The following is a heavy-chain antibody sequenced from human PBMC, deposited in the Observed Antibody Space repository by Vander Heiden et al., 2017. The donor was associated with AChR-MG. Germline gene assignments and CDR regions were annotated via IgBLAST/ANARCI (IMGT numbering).Heavy chain of an antibody. D-gene: IGHD6-13*01. V-gene: IGHV4-31*03. CDR1: GGPTSSGGYY. J-gene: IGHJ3*02. CDR3: ARDLGYTTSRLNAFDI. Sequence: QVQLQESGPGLVKPSQTLSLTCTVSGGPTSSGGYYWSWIRQHPGKGLEWIGYIYYSGSTYYNPSLKSRVTISVDTSKNQFSLKLSSVTAADTAVYYCARDLGYTTSRLNAFDIWGQGTMVTVSS. CDR2: IYYSGST.